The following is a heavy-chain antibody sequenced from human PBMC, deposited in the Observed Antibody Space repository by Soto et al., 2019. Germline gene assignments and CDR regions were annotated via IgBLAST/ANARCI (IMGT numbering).Heavy chain of an antibody. V-gene: IGHV3-30*18. J-gene: IGHJ4*02. CDR3: AKDKGVFNWATSYFDY. CDR1: GFTFSNYA. Sequence: GSLRLSCAASGFTFSNYAMHWVRQAPGKGLEWVALTSYDGNNEYYTDSVKGRFTISRDNSKNTLFLQMNSPRPEDTAVYYCAKDKGVFNWATSYFDYWGQGALVTVSS. CDR2: TSYDGNNE. D-gene: IGHD1-1*01.